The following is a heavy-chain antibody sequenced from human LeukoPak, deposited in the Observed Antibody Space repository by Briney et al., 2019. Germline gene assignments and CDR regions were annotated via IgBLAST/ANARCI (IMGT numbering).Heavy chain of an antibody. J-gene: IGHJ3*02. CDR3: ARYCGGDCGGTRNAFDI. D-gene: IGHD2-21*02. Sequence: ASVKVSCKGSGYTFTSYAMNWVRQAPGQGLGWNGWINTNTGNPTYAQGFTGRFVFSLDTSVSTAYLQISSLKAEDTAVYYCARYCGGDCGGTRNAFDIWGQGTMVTVSS. CDR1: GYTFTSYA. V-gene: IGHV7-4-1*02. CDR2: INTNTGNP.